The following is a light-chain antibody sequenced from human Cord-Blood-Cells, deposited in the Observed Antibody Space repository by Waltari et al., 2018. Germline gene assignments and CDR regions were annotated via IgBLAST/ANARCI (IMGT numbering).Light chain of an antibody. V-gene: IGKV1-39*01. J-gene: IGKJ5*01. Sequence: DIQMTQSPSSLSASVGDRVTITCRASQSISSYLNWYQQKPGKAPKLLIYAASSLQSGVPSRFSGSGSGTDFTLTISSLQPEDFATYYCQQSYSTPLITFGQG. CDR3: QQSYSTPLIT. CDR2: AAS. CDR1: QSISSY.